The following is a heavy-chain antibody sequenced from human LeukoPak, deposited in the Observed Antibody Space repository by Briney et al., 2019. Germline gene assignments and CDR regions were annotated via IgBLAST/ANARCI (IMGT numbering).Heavy chain of an antibody. CDR2: FYTSGST. CDR1: GGSLSSYY. Sequence: SETLSLTCTVSGGSLSSYYWSWIWQPAGKGLEWIGHFYTSGSTNYNPSLKSRVTISVDTSKNQFSLKLSSVTAADTAVYYCARGGGYCSGGSCRDYYYYYMDVWGKGTTVTVSS. V-gene: IGHV4-4*07. J-gene: IGHJ6*03. CDR3: ARGGGYCSGGSCRDYYYYYMDV. D-gene: IGHD2-15*01.